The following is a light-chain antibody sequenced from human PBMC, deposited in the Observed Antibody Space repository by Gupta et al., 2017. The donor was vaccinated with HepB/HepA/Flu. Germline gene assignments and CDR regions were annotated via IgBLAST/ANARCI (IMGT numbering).Light chain of an antibody. J-gene: IGLJ2*01. CDR1: NGHSSYA. CDR3: QTWGTGIPHVV. Sequence: QLVLTQSPSASASLGASVKLTCTLRNGHSSYAIAWHQQQPKQGPRYLMKINSDGGHSKGDGIPDRFSGSSSGAEGYLTISSLQSEDEADYYCQTWGTGIPHVVFGGGTNLTVL. CDR2: INSDGGH. V-gene: IGLV4-69*01.